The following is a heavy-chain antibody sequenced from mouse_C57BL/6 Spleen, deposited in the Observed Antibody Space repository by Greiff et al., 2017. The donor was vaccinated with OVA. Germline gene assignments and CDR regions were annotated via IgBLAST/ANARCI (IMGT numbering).Heavy chain of an antibody. CDR2: INPYNGGT. CDR3: ARKDSSCSDY. D-gene: IGHD3-2*01. Sequence: EVQLQQSGPVLVKPGASVKMSCKASGYTFTDYYMNWVKQSHGKSLEWIGVINPYNGGTSYNQKFKGKATLTVDKSSSPAYMVLNSLTSEDSAVYYCARKDSSCSDYWGQGTTLTVSS. CDR1: GYTFTDYY. J-gene: IGHJ2*01. V-gene: IGHV1-19*01.